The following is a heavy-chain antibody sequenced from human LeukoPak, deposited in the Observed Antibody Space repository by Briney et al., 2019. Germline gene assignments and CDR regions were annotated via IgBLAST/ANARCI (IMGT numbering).Heavy chain of an antibody. CDR2: IFLSGTT. V-gene: IGHV4-30-4*01. D-gene: IGHD6-19*01. CDR3: ARDVRGSYISGWPHAFDY. CDR1: SDSISSGDFC. J-gene: IGHJ4*02. Sequence: PSESLSLTCTVSSDSISSGDFCWSWIRQPPGKGLEWIGNIFLSGTTYYNPSLRSRIAISIDTSKNQFSLKVTSVTAADTAVYYCARDVRGSYISGWPHAFDYWGQGTLVIV.